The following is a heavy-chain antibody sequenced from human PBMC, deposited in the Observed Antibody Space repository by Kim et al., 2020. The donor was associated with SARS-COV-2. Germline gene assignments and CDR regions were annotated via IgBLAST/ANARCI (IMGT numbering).Heavy chain of an antibody. V-gene: IGHV4-39*01. CDR3: ASGYSYGYYYYYGMDV. D-gene: IGHD5-18*01. Sequence: PSLKRRVTISVDTSKNQFSLKRSSVTAADTAVYYCASGYSYGYYYYYGMDVWGQGTTVTVSS. J-gene: IGHJ6*02.